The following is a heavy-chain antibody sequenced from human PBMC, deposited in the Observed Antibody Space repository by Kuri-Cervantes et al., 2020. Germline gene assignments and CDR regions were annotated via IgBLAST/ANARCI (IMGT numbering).Heavy chain of an antibody. V-gene: IGHV3-21*06. CDR2: ISSSSTFI. CDR3: ARDVTSFGVVTRYFDF. Sequence: GESLKISCAASGFTFDDYGMSWVRQAPGKGLEWVSSISSSSTFIYYADSVKGRFTISRDNANNSLFLQMNSLRADDTAVYYCARDVTSFGVVTRYFDFWGQGTLVTVSS. D-gene: IGHD3-3*01. CDR1: GFTFDDYG. J-gene: IGHJ4*02.